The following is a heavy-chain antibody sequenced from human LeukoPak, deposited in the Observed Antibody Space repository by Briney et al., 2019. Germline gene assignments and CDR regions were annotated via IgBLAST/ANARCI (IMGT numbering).Heavy chain of an antibody. CDR2: ISTSGST. D-gene: IGHD2-21*01. J-gene: IGHJ6*03. CDR1: GGSISSGSYY. Sequence: SETLSLTCTVSGGSISSGSYYWGWIRQPAGKGLEWIGRISTSGSTNYDPSLKSRVTMSVDTSTNQFSLNLSSVTAADTAVYYCARDYSYYYYYMDVWGKGTTVTVSS. CDR3: ARDYSYYYYYMDV. V-gene: IGHV4-61*02.